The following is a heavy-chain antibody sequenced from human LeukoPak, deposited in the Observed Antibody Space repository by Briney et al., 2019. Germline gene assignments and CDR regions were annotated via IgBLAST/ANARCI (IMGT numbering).Heavy chain of an antibody. D-gene: IGHD6-13*01. CDR3: ARDQVSSGWYTTDY. Sequence: SETLSLTCTVSGGSISRYYWSWIRQPPGKGLEWIGYIYYSGSTNYNPSFRSRVTISVDTSKNQFSLKLSSVTAADTAVYYCARDQVSSGWYTTDYWGQGTLVTVSS. CDR1: GGSISRYY. CDR2: IYYSGST. J-gene: IGHJ4*02. V-gene: IGHV4-59*01.